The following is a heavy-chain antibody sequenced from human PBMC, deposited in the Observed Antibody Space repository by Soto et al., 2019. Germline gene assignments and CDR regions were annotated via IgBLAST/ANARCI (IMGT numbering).Heavy chain of an antibody. D-gene: IGHD3-3*01. CDR2: IIPIFGTA. V-gene: IGHV1-69*13. Sequence: SVKVSCKASGGTCSSYAISWVLQAPGQGLEWMGGIIPIFGTANYAQKFQGRVTITADESTSTAYMELSSLRSEDTAVYYCASEGIESGPKMDVWGQGTTVTVSS. CDR1: GGTCSSYA. J-gene: IGHJ6*02. CDR3: ASEGIESGPKMDV.